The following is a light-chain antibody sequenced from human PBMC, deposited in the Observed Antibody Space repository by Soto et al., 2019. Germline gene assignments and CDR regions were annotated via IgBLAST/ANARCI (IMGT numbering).Light chain of an antibody. CDR3: QQLNSYPLT. V-gene: IGKV1-9*01. CDR1: PGISNY. Sequence: DIQLTQSPSFLSASVGDRVTITCRASPGISNYLAWYQRKPGKAPKLLLYTASTLQSGVPSRFSGSGSGTEFTLTISSLQPEDFATYYWQQLNSYPLTFGGGTKVEIK. J-gene: IGKJ4*01. CDR2: TAS.